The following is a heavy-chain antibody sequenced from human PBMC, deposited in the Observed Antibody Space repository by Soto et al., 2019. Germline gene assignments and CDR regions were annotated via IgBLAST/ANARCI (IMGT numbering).Heavy chain of an antibody. CDR2: ISRSEGS. CDR1: GGSITNTKW. CDR3: ATQTISYTWDG. V-gene: IGHV4-4*02. Sequence: QVQLQESGPGLVKPSGTLSLSCAVSGGSITNTKWWTWVRQAPGKGLEWIGAISRSEGSTYNPSLRGRVAMSLETSNNQLSLRMSSVTAADTAVYYCATQTISYTWDGWGQGTTVTVS. J-gene: IGHJ6*02. D-gene: IGHD1-1*01.